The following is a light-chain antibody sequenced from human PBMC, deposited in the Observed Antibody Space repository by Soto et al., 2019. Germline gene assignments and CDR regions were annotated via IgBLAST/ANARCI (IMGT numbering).Light chain of an antibody. CDR2: KDS. CDR3: QSADSSGTYVV. Sequence: SYELTQPPSVSVSPGQTARITCSGDALPNQYAYWYQQKPGQAPVLVIYKDSERPSGIPERFSCSSSGTTVTLTISVVQAEDEADYDCQSADSSGTYVVFGGGTKLTVL. V-gene: IGLV3-25*03. J-gene: IGLJ2*01. CDR1: ALPNQY.